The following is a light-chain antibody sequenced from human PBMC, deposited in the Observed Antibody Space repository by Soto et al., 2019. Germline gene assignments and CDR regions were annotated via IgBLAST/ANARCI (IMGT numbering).Light chain of an antibody. J-gene: IGLJ2*01. CDR2: RNN. CDR3: AAWDDSLSGVG. Sequence: QSVLTQPPSASGTPGQRVTISCSGSGSNIGSNYVFWYQQLPGTAPKLLIYRNNQRPSGVPDRFSGSKSGTSASLAISGLRSEDEADYSCAAWDDSLSGVGFGGGTKLTVL. V-gene: IGLV1-47*01. CDR1: GSNIGSNY.